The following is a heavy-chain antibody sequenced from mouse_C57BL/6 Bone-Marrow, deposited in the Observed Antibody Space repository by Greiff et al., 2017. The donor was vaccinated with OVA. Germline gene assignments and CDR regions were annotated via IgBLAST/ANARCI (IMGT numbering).Heavy chain of an antibody. Sequence: VHVKQSGGDLVKPGGSLKLSCAASGFTFSSYGMSWVRQTPDKRLEWVATISSGGSYTYYPDSVKGRFTISRDNAKNTLYLQMSSLKSEDTAMYYCARLGFPYYYGSSSWYFDVWGTGTTVTVSS. D-gene: IGHD1-1*01. CDR3: ARLGFPYYYGSSSWYFDV. CDR1: GFTFSSYG. CDR2: ISSGGSYT. V-gene: IGHV5-6*01. J-gene: IGHJ1*03.